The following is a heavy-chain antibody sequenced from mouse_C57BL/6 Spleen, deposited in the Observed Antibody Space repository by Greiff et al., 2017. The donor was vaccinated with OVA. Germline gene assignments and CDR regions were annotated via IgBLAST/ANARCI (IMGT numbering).Heavy chain of an antibody. J-gene: IGHJ4*01. D-gene: IGHD1-1*02. V-gene: IGHV5-17*01. CDR1: GFTFSDYG. Sequence: EVKLVESGGGLVKPGGSLKLSCAASGFTFSDYGMHWVRQAPEKGLEWVAYISSGSSTICYADTVKGRFTISRDNAKNTLFLQMTSLRSEDTAMYYCARGYGHYYAMDYWGQGTSVTVSS. CDR3: ARGYGHYYAMDY. CDR2: ISSGSSTI.